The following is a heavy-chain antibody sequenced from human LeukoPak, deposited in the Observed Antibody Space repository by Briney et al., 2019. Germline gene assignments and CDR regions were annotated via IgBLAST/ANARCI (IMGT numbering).Heavy chain of an antibody. CDR3: ARGRGWVDH. J-gene: IGHJ4*02. CDR2: IHDDGIVT. CDR1: GFTFTAYA. D-gene: IGHD3-16*01. V-gene: IGHV3-7*01. Sequence: GGSLRLSCAASGFTFTAYAMSWFRQTPEKGLEWVANIHDDGIVTHYVDSVKGRFTISRDNARNSVNLQLNSLRAEDTALYYCARGRGWVDHWGQGTLVTVSS.